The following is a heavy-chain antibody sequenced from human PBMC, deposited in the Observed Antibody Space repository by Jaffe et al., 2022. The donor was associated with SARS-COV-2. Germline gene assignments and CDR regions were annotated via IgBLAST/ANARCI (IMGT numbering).Heavy chain of an antibody. D-gene: IGHD2-2*01. Sequence: QVQLVQSGAEVKKPGASVKVSCKASGYTFTNYGISWVRQAPGHGLEWMGWINAYNGDTHTAQNLQGRVTMTTDTSTSTAYMELRSLRSDDTAVYYCARDLGFCSSTSCRLQHWGQGTLVTVSS. CDR1: GYTFTNYG. J-gene: IGHJ1*01. CDR2: INAYNGDT. CDR3: ARDLGFCSSTSCRLQH. V-gene: IGHV1-18*01.